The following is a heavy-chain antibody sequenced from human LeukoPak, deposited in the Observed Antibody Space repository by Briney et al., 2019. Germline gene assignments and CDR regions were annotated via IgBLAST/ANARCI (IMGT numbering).Heavy chain of an antibody. CDR3: AKSRGGWYSFDY. CDR2: INSDGSST. V-gene: IGHV3-74*01. CDR1: GFTFSSYW. J-gene: IGHJ4*02. D-gene: IGHD6-19*01. Sequence: PGGSLRLSCAASGFTFSSYWMHWVRQAPGKGLVWVSRINSDGSSTTYADSVKGRFTISRDNSKNTLYLQMNSLRAEDTAVYYCAKSRGGWYSFDYWGQGTLVTVSS.